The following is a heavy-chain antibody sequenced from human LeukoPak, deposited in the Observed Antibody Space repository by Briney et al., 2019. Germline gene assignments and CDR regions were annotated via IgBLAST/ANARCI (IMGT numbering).Heavy chain of an antibody. J-gene: IGHJ4*02. CDR3: ATGSTSRHLFDY. CDR1: GFTFNNAY. Sequence: GGSLRLSCAASGFTFNNAYISWVRQAPGKGLEWVGRIKSKSDGGTTDYAAPGKGRFTISRDDSKNTLYLQMNSLQTEDTAVYYCATGSTSRHLFDYWGQGTLVTVSS. V-gene: IGHV3-15*01. CDR2: IKSKSDGGTT.